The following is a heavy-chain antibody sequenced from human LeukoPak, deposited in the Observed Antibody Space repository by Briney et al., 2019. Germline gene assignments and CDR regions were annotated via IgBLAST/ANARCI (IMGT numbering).Heavy chain of an antibody. CDR3: ARGSGNSRSWYIVRDGMDV. CDR2: ISYDGSSK. V-gene: IGHV3-30-3*01. J-gene: IGHJ6*02. Sequence: PRRSLRLSCAASGFPFSASPMHWVRQAPGKGLEWVAIISYDGSSKYYTDSVKGRFTISRDSSKNTLYLQMNSLRDEDTAVYYCARGSGNSRSWYIVRDGMDVWGQGTTVTVSS. D-gene: IGHD6-13*01. CDR1: GFPFSASP.